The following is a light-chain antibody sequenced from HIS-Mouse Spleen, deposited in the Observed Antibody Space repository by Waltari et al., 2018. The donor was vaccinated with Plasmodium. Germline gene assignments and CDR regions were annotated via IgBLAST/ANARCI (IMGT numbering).Light chain of an antibody. Sequence: DIQMTQSPSSLSASVGDRVPITCQASQDISNYLNWYQQKPGKAPKLLIYDASNLETGVPSRFSGSGSGTDFTFTISSLQPEDIATYYCQQYDNLPLTFGGGPRWRSN. CDR3: QQYDNLPLT. V-gene: IGKV1-33*01. J-gene: IGKJ4*01. CDR2: DAS. CDR1: QDISNY.